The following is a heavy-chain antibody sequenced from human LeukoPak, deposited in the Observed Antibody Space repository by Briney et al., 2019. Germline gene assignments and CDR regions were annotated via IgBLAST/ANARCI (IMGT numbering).Heavy chain of an antibody. D-gene: IGHD2-15*01. J-gene: IGHJ4*02. CDR3: ARDSRDIAWYFDF. V-gene: IGHV3-23*01. CDR1: GFAFSSYA. CDR2: ISGSGGST. Sequence: GGSLRLSCAASGFAFSSYAMIWVRQAPGKGLEWVSGISGSGGSTYYADSVKGRFTISRDNSKNTLYLQMNSLRAEDTAAYYCARDSRDIAWYFDFWGQGTLVTVSS.